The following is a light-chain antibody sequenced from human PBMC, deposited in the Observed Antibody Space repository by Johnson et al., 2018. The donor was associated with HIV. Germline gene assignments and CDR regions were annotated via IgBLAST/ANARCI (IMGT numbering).Light chain of an antibody. CDR1: SSNIGNNY. CDR2: DNN. Sequence: QPVLTQPPSVSAAPGQKVTISCSGSSSNIGNNYVSWYQQVPGAAPKLLIYDNNRRPSGIPDRFSGSKSGTSATLGITGLQRGDEADYYCGTWHSSLSSGFYVFGAGTKVTVL. CDR3: GTWHSSLSSGFYV. J-gene: IGLJ1*01. V-gene: IGLV1-51*01.